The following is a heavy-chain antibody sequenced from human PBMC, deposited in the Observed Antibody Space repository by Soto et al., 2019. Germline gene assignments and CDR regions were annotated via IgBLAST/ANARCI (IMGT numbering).Heavy chain of an antibody. D-gene: IGHD3-22*01. CDR2: ISSIGSTI. Sequence: GGSLSLSCAASGFTFSDYYMSWVRQAPGKGLEWVSYISSIGSTIYYADSVKGRFTISRDNSKNTLYPQMSSLRAEDTAVYYCARDFSPGGYDSSGYYGPFDYGGQGTLVTVSS. CDR1: GFTFSDYY. J-gene: IGHJ4*02. CDR3: ARDFSPGGYDSSGYYGPFDY. V-gene: IGHV3-11*04.